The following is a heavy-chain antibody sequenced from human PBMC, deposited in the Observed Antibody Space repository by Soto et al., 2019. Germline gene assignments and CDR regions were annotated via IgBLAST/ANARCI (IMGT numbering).Heavy chain of an antibody. CDR1: GYTFTSYA. V-gene: IGHV1-3*01. Sequence: ASVKVSCKASGYTFTSYAMHWVRQAPGQRLEWMGWINAGNGNTKYSQKFQVRVTITRDTSASTAYMELSSLRSEETAVYYCASPGLVAASYYYGVDVWGQGTTVTVSS. CDR3: ASPGLVAASYYYGVDV. D-gene: IGHD2-15*01. J-gene: IGHJ6*02. CDR2: INAGNGNT.